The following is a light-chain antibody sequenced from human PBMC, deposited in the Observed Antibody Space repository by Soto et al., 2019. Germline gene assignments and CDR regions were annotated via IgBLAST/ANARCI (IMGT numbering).Light chain of an antibody. CDR2: EVS. CDR1: SSDIGGYDY. V-gene: IGLV2-14*01. CDR3: SSYTRGSTLI. J-gene: IGLJ2*01. Sequence: QSALTQPASVSGSPGQSITISCTGTSSDIGGYDYVSWYQQYPGKAPKLMIYEVSNRPSGVSNRFSGSKSGNTASLSISGLQAEDEADYYCSSYTRGSTLIFGGGTKVTVL.